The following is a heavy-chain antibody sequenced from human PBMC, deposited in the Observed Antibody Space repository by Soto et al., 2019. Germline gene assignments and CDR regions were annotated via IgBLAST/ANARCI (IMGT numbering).Heavy chain of an antibody. J-gene: IGHJ6*02. V-gene: IGHV3-7*03. D-gene: IGHD3-22*01. CDR3: ARDAESSGYYNFYYYYGLDV. Sequence: EVQLVESGGGLVQPGGSLRLSCAASGFTFRTYWMSWVRQAPGKGLEWVANIKYDGGEKYYVDSVKDRFTISRDNLWNSLYLQMNSLRADDTAVYYCARDAESSGYYNFYYYYGLDVWGQGTTVTVSS. CDR1: GFTFRTYW. CDR2: IKYDGGEK.